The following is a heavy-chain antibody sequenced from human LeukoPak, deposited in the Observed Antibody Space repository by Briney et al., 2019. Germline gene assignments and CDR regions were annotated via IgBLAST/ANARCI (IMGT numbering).Heavy chain of an antibody. CDR3: AKVLTRTKGCYFDY. CDR2: ISGSGDSP. V-gene: IGHV3-23*01. D-gene: IGHD2-8*01. J-gene: IGHJ4*02. CDR1: GFTFRAFV. Sequence: PGGSLRLSCAASGFTFRAFVMSWIRQAPGKGLDWVSTISGSGDSPYYADSVKGRFTISRDNSKNTMYLQMNSLGPEDTAVYYCAKVLTRTKGCYFDYWGQGTLVTVSS.